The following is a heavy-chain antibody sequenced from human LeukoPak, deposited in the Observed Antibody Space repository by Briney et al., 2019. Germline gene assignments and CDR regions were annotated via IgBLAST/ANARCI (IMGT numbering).Heavy chain of an antibody. J-gene: IGHJ6*03. CDR3: AREGLEYDYYYYMDV. CDR2: IKQDGSEK. CDR1: GFTFSSYW. V-gene: IGHV3-7*01. Sequence: GGSLRLSCAASGFTFSSYWMSWVRQAPGKGLEWVANIKQDGSEKYYVDSVKGRFTISRDNAKNSLYLQMNSLRAEDTAVYYCAREGLEYDYYYYMDVWGKGTTVTVSS.